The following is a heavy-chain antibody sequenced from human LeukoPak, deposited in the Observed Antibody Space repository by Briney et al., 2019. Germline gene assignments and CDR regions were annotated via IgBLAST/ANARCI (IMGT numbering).Heavy chain of an antibody. V-gene: IGHV1-8*02. D-gene: IGHD4-11*01. J-gene: IGHJ4*02. CDR2: MNPNSGNT. Sequence: ASVKVSCKASGYTFTSYDINWVRQATGQGLEWMGWMNPNSGNTGYAQKLQGRVTMTTDTSTSTAYMELRSLRSDDTAVYYCARFYSNYQPADYWGQGTLVTVSS. CDR1: GYTFTSYD. CDR3: ARFYSNYQPADY.